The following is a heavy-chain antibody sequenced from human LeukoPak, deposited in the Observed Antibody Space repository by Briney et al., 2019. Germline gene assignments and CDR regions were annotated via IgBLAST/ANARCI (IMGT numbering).Heavy chain of an antibody. CDR3: AKDSGSSTSWSWFDP. V-gene: IGHV3-66*01. Sequence: GGSLRLSCAASGFTVSSNYMSWVRQAPGKGLEWVSVIYSGGSTYYADSVKGRFTISRDNSKNTLYLQMNSLRAEDTAVYYCAKDSGSSTSWSWFDPWGQGTLVTVSS. CDR2: IYSGGST. D-gene: IGHD2-2*01. CDR1: GFTVSSNY. J-gene: IGHJ5*02.